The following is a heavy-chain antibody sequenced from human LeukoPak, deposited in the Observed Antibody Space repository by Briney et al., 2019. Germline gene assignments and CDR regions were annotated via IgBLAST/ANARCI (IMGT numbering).Heavy chain of an antibody. D-gene: IGHD2-21*02. J-gene: IGHJ4*02. Sequence: GGTLRLSCAASGFPFSSHGMSWVRQAPGKGLEWVSAFTAGGDTYYADSVKGRFTISRDNSKSMLFLQMNSLRAEDTAIYYCAKGKGAFCDGACSGRILENWGQGTLVTVSS. CDR3: AKGKGAFCDGACSGRILEN. CDR2: FTAGGDT. V-gene: IGHV3-23*01. CDR1: GFPFSSHG.